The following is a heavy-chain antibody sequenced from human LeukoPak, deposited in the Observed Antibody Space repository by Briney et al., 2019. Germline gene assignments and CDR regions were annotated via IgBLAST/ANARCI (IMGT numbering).Heavy chain of an antibody. CDR3: ARDRYYYDSSGYYKPYNWFDP. CDR2: FYTSGTP. V-gene: IGHV4-61*02. D-gene: IGHD3-22*01. CDR1: GGSISRGSYF. Sequence: SQTLSLTCTVSGGSISRGSYFWSWIRQPAGKGLEWIGRFYTSGTPNYNPSLKSRVTISVDTSRNQFSLKLSSATAADTAVYYCARDRYYYDSSGYYKPYNWFDPWGQGTLVTVSS. J-gene: IGHJ5*02.